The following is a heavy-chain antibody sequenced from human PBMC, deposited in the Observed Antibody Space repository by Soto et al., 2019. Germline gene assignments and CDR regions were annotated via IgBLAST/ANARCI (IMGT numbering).Heavy chain of an antibody. CDR1: GGSISSDNW. J-gene: IGHJ6*02. V-gene: IGHV4-4*02. Sequence: QVQLQESGPGLVKPSGALSLTCSVSGGSISSDNWWSWVRQPPGKGLEWIGEIYHRGSTNYNPSLKSRVSIPIDKSKSQSTLRRTAVTAADTAGYYCARRYTSGWTFYYGLDVWGQGTTVTVSS. CDR2: IYHRGST. D-gene: IGHD6-19*01. CDR3: ARRYTSGWTFYYGLDV.